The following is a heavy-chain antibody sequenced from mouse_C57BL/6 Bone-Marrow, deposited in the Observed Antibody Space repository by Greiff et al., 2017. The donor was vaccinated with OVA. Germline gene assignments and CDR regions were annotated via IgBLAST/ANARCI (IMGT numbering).Heavy chain of an antibody. V-gene: IGHV14-4*01. Sequence: EVQLQESGAELVRPGASVKLSCTASGFNIKDDYMHWVKQRPEQGLEWIGWIDPENGDTEYASKFQGKAPITADTSSNTAYLQLSSLTSEDTAVYYCTSNGAGDFDDWGQGTTLTVSS. J-gene: IGHJ2*01. CDR3: TSNGAGDFDD. CDR2: IDPENGDT. D-gene: IGHD4-1*01. CDR1: GFNIKDDY.